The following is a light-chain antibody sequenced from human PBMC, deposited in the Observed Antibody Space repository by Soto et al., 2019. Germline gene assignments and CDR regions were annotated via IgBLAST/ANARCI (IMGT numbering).Light chain of an antibody. CDR2: GVN. CDR3: SSSSSINTYV. Sequence: QSGLTQRPSVSGSAGQAGTISCTGTSSDVGIYNRVSWYQQPPGTAPKLIIYGVNNRPSGVPDRFSGSKSGNTASLTISGLQAEDEADYYCSSSSSINTYVFGTGTKVTVL. J-gene: IGLJ1*01. V-gene: IGLV2-18*02. CDR1: SSDVGIYNR.